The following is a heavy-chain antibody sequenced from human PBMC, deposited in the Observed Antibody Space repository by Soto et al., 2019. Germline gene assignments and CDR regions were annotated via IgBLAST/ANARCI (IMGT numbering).Heavy chain of an antibody. CDR1: GFTFRTYW. Sequence: HPGGSLTLSSVASGFTFRTYWMHWVRQTPGEEEVWVSHTESDGTFTTYTDTVKGRFTISRDNAKSTLYLQMNSLRAEDTGVYYCVRDDFGLGLDYWGLGTLVTVSS. D-gene: IGHD1-26*01. CDR2: TESDGTFT. J-gene: IGHJ4*02. V-gene: IGHV3-74*01. CDR3: VRDDFGLGLDY.